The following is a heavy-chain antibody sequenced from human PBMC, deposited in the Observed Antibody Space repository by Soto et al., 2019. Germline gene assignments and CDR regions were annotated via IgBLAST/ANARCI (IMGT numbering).Heavy chain of an antibody. CDR3: ATEYSYGYAYYYGMDV. V-gene: IGHV4-59*01. J-gene: IGHJ6*02. CDR1: GGSISSYY. D-gene: IGHD5-18*01. CDR2: IYYSGST. Sequence: PSETLSLTCTVSGGSISSYYWSWIRQPPGKGLEWIGYIYYSGSTNYNPSLKSRVTISVDTSKNQFSLKLSSVTAEDTAVYYCATEYSYGYAYYYGMDVWGQGTTVTVSS.